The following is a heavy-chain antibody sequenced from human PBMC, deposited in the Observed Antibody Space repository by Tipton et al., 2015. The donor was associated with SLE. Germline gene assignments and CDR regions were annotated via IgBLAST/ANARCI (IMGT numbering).Heavy chain of an antibody. Sequence: TLSLTCTVSGGSISSYYWSWIRQPAGKGLEWIGYIYYSGSTNYNPSLKSRVTISVDTSKNQFSLKLSSVTAADTAVYYCARFGSSGCFDYWGQGTLVTVSS. V-gene: IGHV4-59*01. CDR2: IYYSGST. CDR1: GGSISSYY. CDR3: ARFGSSGCFDY. J-gene: IGHJ4*02. D-gene: IGHD6-19*01.